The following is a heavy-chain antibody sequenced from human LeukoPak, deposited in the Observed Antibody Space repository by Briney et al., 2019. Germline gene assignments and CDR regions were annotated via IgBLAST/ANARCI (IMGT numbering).Heavy chain of an antibody. Sequence: GGSLRLSCAASGFTFSSYAMNWVRQAPGKGLEWVSFISGSGDTTYYADSVKGRFTISRDSSKSTLYLQMNSLRAEDTAVYYCAKSRGEGRGASNYWGQGTLVTVSS. CDR1: GFTFSSYA. V-gene: IGHV3-23*01. D-gene: IGHD1-26*01. CDR2: ISGSGDTT. CDR3: AKSRGEGRGASNY. J-gene: IGHJ4*02.